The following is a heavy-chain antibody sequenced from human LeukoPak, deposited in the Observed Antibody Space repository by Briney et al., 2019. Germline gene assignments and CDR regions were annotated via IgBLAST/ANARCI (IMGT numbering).Heavy chain of an antibody. D-gene: IGHD6-13*01. Sequence: RGSLRLSCAASGFTFSSYGMHWVRQAPGKGLEWVTVIWYDGSNKYYADSVKGRFTISRDNSKNTLYLQMNSLRAEDTAVYYCARGRGVLVPVDYWGQGTLVTVSS. CDR2: IWYDGSNK. V-gene: IGHV3-33*01. CDR3: ARGRGVLVPVDY. CDR1: GFTFSSYG. J-gene: IGHJ4*02.